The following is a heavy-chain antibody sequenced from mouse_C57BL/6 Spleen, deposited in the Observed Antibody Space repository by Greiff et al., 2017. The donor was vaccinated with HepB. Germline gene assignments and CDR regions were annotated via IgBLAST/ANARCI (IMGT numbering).Heavy chain of an antibody. V-gene: IGHV5-17*01. CDR2: ISSGSSTI. D-gene: IGHD1-1*01. CDR3: ASRDYGSSYWFAY. Sequence: EVQLQQSGGGLVKPGGSLKLSCAASGFTFSDYGMHWVRQAPEKGLEWVAYISSGSSTIYYADTVKGRFTISRDNAKNTLFLQMTSLRSEDTAMYYCASRDYGSSYWFAYWGQGTLVTVSA. J-gene: IGHJ3*01. CDR1: GFTFSDYG.